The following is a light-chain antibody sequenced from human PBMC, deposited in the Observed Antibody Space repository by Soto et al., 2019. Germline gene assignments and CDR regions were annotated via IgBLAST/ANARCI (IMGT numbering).Light chain of an antibody. Sequence: EIVLTQSPGTLSLSPWERATLSCRASQTVSSNLAWYQQKPGQAPRLLIYGASSRATGIPDRFSGSGSGTDFTLTISRLEPEDFAVFFCQQYGTSEIIFGQGTRLEIK. CDR1: QTVSSN. CDR2: GAS. V-gene: IGKV3-20*01. J-gene: IGKJ5*01. CDR3: QQYGTSEII.